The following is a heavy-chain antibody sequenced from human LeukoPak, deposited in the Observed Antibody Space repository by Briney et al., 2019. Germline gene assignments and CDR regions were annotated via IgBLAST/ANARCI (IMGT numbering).Heavy chain of an antibody. CDR1: GFTFSSYA. J-gene: IGHJ4*02. CDR3: ARDIWGFGESTKGFDY. D-gene: IGHD3-10*01. Sequence: ALRLSCAASGFTFSSYAMHWVRQAPGKGLEWVAVISYDGSNKYYADSVKGRFTISRDNSKNTLYLQMNSLRAEDTAVYYCARDIWGFGESTKGFDYWGQGTLVTVSS. CDR2: ISYDGSNK. V-gene: IGHV3-30*04.